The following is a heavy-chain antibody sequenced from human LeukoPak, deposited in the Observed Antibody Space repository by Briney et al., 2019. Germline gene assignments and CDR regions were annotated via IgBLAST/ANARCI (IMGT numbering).Heavy chain of an antibody. CDR1: GCTFSSYE. CDR2: ISSSGSTR. D-gene: IGHD3-22*01. CDR3: ARETDYYDSTGAFDI. V-gene: IGHV3-48*03. Sequence: GGSLRLSCAASGCTFSSYEMNWVRQAQGKGLEWVSYISSSGSTRYYADSVNGRFTISRDNAKNSLYLQMNSLRAEDTAVYYCARETDYYDSTGAFDIWGQGTMVTVSS. J-gene: IGHJ3*02.